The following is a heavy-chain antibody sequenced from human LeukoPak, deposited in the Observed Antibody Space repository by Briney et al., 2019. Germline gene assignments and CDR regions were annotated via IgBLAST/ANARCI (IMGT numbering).Heavy chain of an antibody. Sequence: PARSLRLSCAASGFTFDGYANHWVRHAPGKGLELVSGISWNSGSIGYADSVKGRFTITRDNAKNSLYLQMNSLRAEDTALYYCAKERSGCPFDWGQGTLVTVSS. D-gene: IGHD6-19*01. CDR1: GFTFDGYA. CDR3: AKERSGCPFD. V-gene: IGHV3-9*01. J-gene: IGHJ4*02. CDR2: ISWNSGSI.